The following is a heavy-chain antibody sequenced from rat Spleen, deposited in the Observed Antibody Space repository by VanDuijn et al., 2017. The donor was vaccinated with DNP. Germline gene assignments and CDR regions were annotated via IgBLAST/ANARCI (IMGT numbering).Heavy chain of an antibody. J-gene: IGHJ2*01. CDR1: GFTFSKYG. CDR2: ISTVGDNS. D-gene: IGHD1-11*01. CDR3: TTDFERGY. V-gene: IGHV5-27*01. Sequence: EVQLVETGGGLVQPGRSLKLSCAASGFTFSKYGMAWVRQAPTKGLEWVATISTVGDNSYYRDSVKGRFTISRDNARSTLYLQMDSLRSEDTATYYCTTDFERGYWGQGVMVTVSS.